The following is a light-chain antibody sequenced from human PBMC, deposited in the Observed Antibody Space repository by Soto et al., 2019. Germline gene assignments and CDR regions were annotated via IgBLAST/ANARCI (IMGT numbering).Light chain of an antibody. J-gene: IGLJ2*01. V-gene: IGLV2-14*01. Sequence: QSALTQPASVSGSPGQSITISCTGTSSDIGAFNYVCWYQQHPGKAPKLLISDVSTRPSGVSSRFSGSKSDNAASLTISGLQAEDEADYYCSSYTRRNSMIFSGGTKLTVL. CDR1: SSDIGAFNY. CDR2: DVS. CDR3: SSYTRRNSMI.